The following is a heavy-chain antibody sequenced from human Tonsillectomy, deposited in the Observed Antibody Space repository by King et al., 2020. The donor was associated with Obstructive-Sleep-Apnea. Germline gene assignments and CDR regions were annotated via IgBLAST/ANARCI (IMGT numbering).Heavy chain of an antibody. J-gene: IGHJ5*02. Sequence: VQLQESGPGLVKPSQTLSLTCTVSGGSISSGGYYWTWIRQHPGKGLEWIAYISYSGSTYYNPSLKSRVTISVDTSKNQFSLKLSSVTAADTAVYFCTRIPRMTTVASRWFDPWGQGTLVTVSS. CDR2: ISYSGST. CDR1: GGSISSGGYY. CDR3: TRIPRMTTVASRWFDP. V-gene: IGHV4-31*03. D-gene: IGHD4-17*01.